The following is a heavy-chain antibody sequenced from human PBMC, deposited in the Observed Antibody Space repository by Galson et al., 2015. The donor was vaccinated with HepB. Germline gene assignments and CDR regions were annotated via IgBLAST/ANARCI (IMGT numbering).Heavy chain of an antibody. D-gene: IGHD2-2*02. CDR1: GFTFSSYD. V-gene: IGHV3-13*05. J-gene: IGHJ6*03. Sequence: SLRLSCAASGFTFSSYDMHWVRQATGKGLEWVSAIGTAGDPYYPGSVKGRFTISRENAKNSLYLQMNSLRAGDTAVYYCARATPEVVPAAIRAYYYYMDVWGKGTTVTVSS. CDR3: ARATPEVVPAAIRAYYYYMDV. CDR2: IGTAGDP.